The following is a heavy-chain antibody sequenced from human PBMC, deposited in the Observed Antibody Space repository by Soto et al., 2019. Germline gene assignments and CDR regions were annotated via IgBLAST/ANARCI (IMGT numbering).Heavy chain of an antibody. CDR1: GFTFSSYS. Sequence: PGGSLRLSCAASGFTFSSYSMNWVRQAPGKGLEWVSYISSSSSTIYYADSVKGRFTISRDNAKNSLYLQMNSLRDEDTAVYYCARDRDDSSGYRYYYYGMDVWGQGTTVTVSS. D-gene: IGHD3-22*01. J-gene: IGHJ6*02. CDR3: ARDRDDSSGYRYYYYGMDV. CDR2: ISSSSSTI. V-gene: IGHV3-48*02.